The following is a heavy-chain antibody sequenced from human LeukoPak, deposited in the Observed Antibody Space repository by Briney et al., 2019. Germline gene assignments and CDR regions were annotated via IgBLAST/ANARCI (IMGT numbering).Heavy chain of an antibody. CDR1: GFTFSSYA. V-gene: IGHV3-64*01. Sequence: GGSLRLSCAASGFTFSSYAMHWVRQAPGKGLEYVSAISSNGGSTYHANSVKGRFIISRDNSKNTLYLQMGSLRAEDMAVYYCANGDGFDYWGQGTRVTVSS. CDR2: ISSNGGST. J-gene: IGHJ4*02. CDR3: ANGDGFDY. D-gene: IGHD5-24*01.